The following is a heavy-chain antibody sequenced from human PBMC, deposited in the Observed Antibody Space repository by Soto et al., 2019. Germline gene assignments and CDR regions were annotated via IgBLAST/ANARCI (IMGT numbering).Heavy chain of an antibody. CDR1: GYTFTSYY. Sequence: ASVKVSCKASGYTFTSYYMHWVRQAPGQGLEWMGIINPSGGSTSYAQKFRGRVTMTRDTSTSTVYMELSSLRSEDTAVYYCARDLVAGTPRQVWGQGTMVTVSS. V-gene: IGHV1-46*01. J-gene: IGHJ3*01. CDR3: ARDLVAGTPRQV. CDR2: INPSGGST. D-gene: IGHD6-19*01.